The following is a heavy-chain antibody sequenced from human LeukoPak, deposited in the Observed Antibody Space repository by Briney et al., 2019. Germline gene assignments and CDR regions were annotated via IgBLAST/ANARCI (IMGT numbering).Heavy chain of an antibody. CDR1: GGSISSYY. CDR2: IYHSGSS. D-gene: IGHD3-10*01. V-gene: IGHV4-59*01. Sequence: SETLSLTCTVSGGSISSYYWSWIRQPPWKGMEWIRYIYHSGSSDYYPCLKSRLTISVVKYKKPFSLRLSFVTAADTGVYYCVRRRDLGYWGEGPLDIVSS. J-gene: IGHJ4*02. CDR3: VRRRDLGY.